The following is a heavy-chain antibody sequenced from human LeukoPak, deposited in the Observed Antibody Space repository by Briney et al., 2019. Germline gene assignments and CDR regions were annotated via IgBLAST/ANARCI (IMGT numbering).Heavy chain of an antibody. J-gene: IGHJ4*02. CDR3: ARDHPGYYYDSSGYFARAFDY. D-gene: IGHD3-22*01. CDR2: IKQDGSEK. V-gene: IGHV3-7*01. CDR1: GFTFSSYW. Sequence: GGSLRLSCAASGFTFSSYWMSWVRQAPGKGLEWVANIKQDGSEKYYVDSVKGRFTISRDNAKNSLYLQMNSLRAEDTAVYYCARDHPGYYYDSSGYFARAFDYWGQGTLVTVSS.